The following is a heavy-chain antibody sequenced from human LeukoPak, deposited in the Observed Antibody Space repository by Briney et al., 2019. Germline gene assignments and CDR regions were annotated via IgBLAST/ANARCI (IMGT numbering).Heavy chain of an antibody. Sequence: GGSLRLSCAASGYTHCIYWRRGVRDARGGGGGWVANIKQDGSEKYYVDSVKGRFTISRDNAKNTVYLQMNSLRAEETAVYYCARELKIGEPGTVGFDIWGQGTMVTVSS. D-gene: IGHD6-13*01. J-gene: IGHJ3*02. CDR3: ARELKIGEPGTVGFDI. V-gene: IGHV3-7*03. CDR1: GYTHCIYW. CDR2: IKQDGSEK.